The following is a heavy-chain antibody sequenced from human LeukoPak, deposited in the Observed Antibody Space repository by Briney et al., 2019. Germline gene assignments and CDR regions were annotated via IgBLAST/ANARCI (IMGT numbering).Heavy chain of an antibody. Sequence: GGSLRLSCAASGFTFSSYAMHWVRQAPGKGLEWVAVISYDGSNKYYADSAKGRFTISRDNSKNTLYLQMNSLRAEDTAVYYCASTYCGGDCQVYYYYMDVWGKGTTVTVSS. CDR3: ASTYCGGDCQVYYYYMDV. D-gene: IGHD2-21*02. CDR2: ISYDGSNK. V-gene: IGHV3-30*04. J-gene: IGHJ6*03. CDR1: GFTFSSYA.